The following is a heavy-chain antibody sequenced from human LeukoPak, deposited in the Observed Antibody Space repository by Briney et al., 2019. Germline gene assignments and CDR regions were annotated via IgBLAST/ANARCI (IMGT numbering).Heavy chain of an antibody. CDR2: INPNSGGT. CDR1: GYTFTGYY. CDR3: ARRRIAAALYYYYYGMDV. Sequence: ASVKVSCKASGYTFTGYYMHWVRQAPGQGLEWIGWINPNSGGTNYAQKFQGRVTMTRDTSISTAYMELSRLRSDDTAVYYCARRRIAAALYYYYYGMDVWGQGTTVTVSS. J-gene: IGHJ6*02. D-gene: IGHD6-13*01. V-gene: IGHV1-2*02.